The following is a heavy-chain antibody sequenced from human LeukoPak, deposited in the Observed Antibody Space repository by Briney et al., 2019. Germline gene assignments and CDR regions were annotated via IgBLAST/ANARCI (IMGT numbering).Heavy chain of an antibody. J-gene: IGHJ4*02. Sequence: GSLRLSCAASGFSFSSYSMNWVRQAPGKGLEWIAFIYYSGNTHYNPSLKSRVTISVDTSKNQFSLRVSSVTAADTAVYYCARHSLYGPHYFDYWGQGTLVTVSS. CDR2: IYYSGNT. CDR1: GFSFSSYS. CDR3: ARHSLYGPHYFDY. D-gene: IGHD3-10*01. V-gene: IGHV4-59*08.